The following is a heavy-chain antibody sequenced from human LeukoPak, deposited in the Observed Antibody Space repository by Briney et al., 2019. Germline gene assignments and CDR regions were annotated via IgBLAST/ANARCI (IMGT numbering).Heavy chain of an antibody. D-gene: IGHD2-8*02. CDR1: GFAFSSYW. CDR3: ARDSTGWQADSFDV. Sequence: GGSLRLSCAASGFAFSSYWMNWVRQAPGKGLEWVSYISSSGSTIYYADSVKGRFTTSRDNGKNSVYLQMNRLRVEDMAVYYCARDSTGWQADSFDVWGQGTMVTVSS. V-gene: IGHV3-48*04. CDR2: ISSSGSTI. J-gene: IGHJ3*01.